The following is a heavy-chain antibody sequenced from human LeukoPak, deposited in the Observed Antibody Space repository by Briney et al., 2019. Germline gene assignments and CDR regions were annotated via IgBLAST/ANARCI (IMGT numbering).Heavy chain of an antibody. D-gene: IGHD2-21*01. CDR3: ARVCGDCHVGGAFDI. V-gene: IGHV1-69*04. CDR2: IIPILRIA. J-gene: IGHJ3*02. CDR1: GGTFSSYS. Sequence: GASVKVSCKASGGTFSSYSISWVRQAPGQGLEWMGRIIPILRIANYAQKFQGRVTITADKSTSTAYMELSSLRSEDTAVYYCARVCGDCHVGGAFDIWGQGTMVTVSS.